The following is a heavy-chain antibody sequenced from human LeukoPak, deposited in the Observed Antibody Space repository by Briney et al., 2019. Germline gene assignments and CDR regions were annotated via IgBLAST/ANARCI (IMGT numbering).Heavy chain of an antibody. CDR2: ISGSGGST. J-gene: IGHJ3*01. V-gene: IGHV3-23*01. CDR3: AKGGRWDYYDSSH. Sequence: PGGSLRLSCAASGFTFSSYAMTWVRQAPGKGLEWVSGISGSGGSTFYADSAKGRFTISRDNSKNTLYLQMNSLRAEDTAVYYCAKGGRWDYYDSSHWGQGTMVTVSS. CDR1: GFTFSSYA. D-gene: IGHD3-22*01.